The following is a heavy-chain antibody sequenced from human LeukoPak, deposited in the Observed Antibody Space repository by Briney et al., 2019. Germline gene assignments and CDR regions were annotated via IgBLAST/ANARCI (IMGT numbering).Heavy chain of an antibody. J-gene: IGHJ6*03. CDR1: GFTVSSNY. D-gene: IGHD4-17*01. Sequence: GGSLRLSCAASGFTVSSNYMSWVRQAPGKGLEWVSVIYSGGSTYYADSVKGRFTISRDSSKNSLYLQMNSLRTEDTALYYCAKDIYGDYSDYMDVWGKGTTVTVSS. CDR3: AKDIYGDYSDYMDV. CDR2: IYSGGST. V-gene: IGHV3-53*05.